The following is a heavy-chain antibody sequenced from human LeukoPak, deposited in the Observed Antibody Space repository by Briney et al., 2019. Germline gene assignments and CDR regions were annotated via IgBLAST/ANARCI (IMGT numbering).Heavy chain of an antibody. J-gene: IGHJ5*02. CDR1: GGSISSSGSYY. Sequence: PSQTLSLTCTVSGGSISSSGSYYWSWIRQPAGKGLEWIGRIYSSGKTNYNPSLKSRVTISVDTSKNQFSLKLSSVTAADTAVYFCAGGGYPDWFDPWGQGTLVTVSS. D-gene: IGHD6-13*01. CDR2: IYSSGKT. V-gene: IGHV4-61*02. CDR3: AGGGYPDWFDP.